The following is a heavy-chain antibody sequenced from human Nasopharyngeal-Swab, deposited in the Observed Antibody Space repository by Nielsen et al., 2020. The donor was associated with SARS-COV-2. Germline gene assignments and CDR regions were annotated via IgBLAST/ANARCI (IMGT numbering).Heavy chain of an antibody. J-gene: IGHJ3*02. CDR2: IWYDGSNK. D-gene: IGHD6-13*01. V-gene: IGHV3-33*03. Sequence: VRQMPGKGLEWVAVIWYDGSNKYYADSVKGRFTISRDNAKNSLYLQMNSLRAEDTAVYYCAAGYSSSWYRAFDIWGQGTVVTVSS. CDR3: AAGYSSSWYRAFDI.